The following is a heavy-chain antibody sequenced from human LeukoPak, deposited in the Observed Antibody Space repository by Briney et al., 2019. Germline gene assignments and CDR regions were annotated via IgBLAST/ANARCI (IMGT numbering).Heavy chain of an antibody. CDR2: IYSGGST. D-gene: IGHD3-3*01. Sequence: GGSLRLSCAASGFTVSSNYMSWVRQAPGKGLEWVSVIYSGGSTYYADSVKGRFTISRDNSKNTLYLQMNSLRAEDTAVYYCARGKNDFWSGYTFDYWGQGTLVTVSS. CDR3: ARGKNDFWSGYTFDY. CDR1: GFTVSSNY. J-gene: IGHJ4*02. V-gene: IGHV3-53*01.